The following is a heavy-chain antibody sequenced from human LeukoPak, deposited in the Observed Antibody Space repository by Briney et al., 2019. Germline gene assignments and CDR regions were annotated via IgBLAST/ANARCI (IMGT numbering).Heavy chain of an antibody. J-gene: IGHJ5*02. Sequence: GASVKVSCKASGGTFSSYATSWVRQAPGQGLEWMGGIIPIFGTANYAQKFQGRVTITADESTSTAYMELSSLRSEDTAVYYCAREFTIFGVVIIRGNWFDPWGQGTLVTVSS. CDR3: AREFTIFGVVIIRGNWFDP. CDR2: IIPIFGTA. CDR1: GGTFSSYA. V-gene: IGHV1-69*01. D-gene: IGHD3-3*01.